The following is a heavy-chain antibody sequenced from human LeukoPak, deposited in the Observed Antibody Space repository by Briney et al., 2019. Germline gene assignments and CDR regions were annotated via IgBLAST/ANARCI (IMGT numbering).Heavy chain of an antibody. J-gene: IGHJ4*02. D-gene: IGHD3-10*01. Sequence: SETLSLTCTVSGGSISSGGYYWSWIRQHPGKGLEWIGYIYYSWSTYYNPSLQSRLPISVDQSKNLFSLNLSSLPAADTALYYCARVWFYYGSGSHDFDYWGQGTLVTVSS. CDR2: IYYSWST. CDR3: ARVWFYYGSGSHDFDY. V-gene: IGHV4-31*03. CDR1: GGSISSGGYY.